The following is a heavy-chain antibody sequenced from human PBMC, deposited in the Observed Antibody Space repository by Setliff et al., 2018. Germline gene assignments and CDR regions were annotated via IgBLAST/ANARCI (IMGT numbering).Heavy chain of an antibody. J-gene: IGHJ3*01. Sequence: ASVKVSCKASGYIFTTYGFNWVRQAPGQGLEWMGMISTYTGKTTYAQKFQGRVTMTTDTSTGTGYMELRSLRSGDTAVYFCARFGGSCSSSSWYASDLWGQGTRVTVS. V-gene: IGHV1-18*01. CDR1: GYIFTTYG. D-gene: IGHD2-2*01. CDR2: ISTYTGKT. CDR3: ARFGGSCSSSSWYASDL.